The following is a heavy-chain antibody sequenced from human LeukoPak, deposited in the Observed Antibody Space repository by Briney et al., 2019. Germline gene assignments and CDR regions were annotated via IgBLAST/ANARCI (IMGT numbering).Heavy chain of an antibody. Sequence: SETLSLTCAVSGYSISSGYYWGWIRQPPGKGLEWIGSIYHSGSTYYNPSLKSRVTISVDTSKNQFSLKLSSVTAADTAVYYCARDLPTTVTTGWFDPWGQGTLVTVSS. J-gene: IGHJ5*02. CDR2: IYHSGST. CDR3: ARDLPTTVTTGWFDP. D-gene: IGHD4-11*01. CDR1: GYSISSGYY. V-gene: IGHV4-38-2*02.